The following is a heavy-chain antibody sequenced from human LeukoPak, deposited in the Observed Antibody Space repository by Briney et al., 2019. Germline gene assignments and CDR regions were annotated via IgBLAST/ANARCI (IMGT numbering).Heavy chain of an antibody. D-gene: IGHD3-10*01. CDR2: IYSGGST. CDR3: ASLAGGGGY. J-gene: IGHJ4*02. Sequence: GGSLRLSCAASGFTFSNAWMSWVRQAPGKGLEWVSVIYSGGSTYYADSVKGRFTISRDNSKNTLYLQMNSLRAEDTAVYYCASLAGGGGYWGQGTLVTVSS. V-gene: IGHV3-53*01. CDR1: GFTFSNAW.